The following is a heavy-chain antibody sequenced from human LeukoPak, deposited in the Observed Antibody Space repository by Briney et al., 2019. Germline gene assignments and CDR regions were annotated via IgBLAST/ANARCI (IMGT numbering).Heavy chain of an antibody. V-gene: IGHV4-61*09. CDR1: GGSISSGSYY. D-gene: IGHD3-22*01. CDR2: IYTSGST. Sequence: SQTLSLTRTVSGGSISSGSYYWSWIPQPPGKGLEWIGHIYTSGSTNYNPSPKSRVTISVDTSKNQFSLKLSSVTAADTAVYYCARETFYYDSSGYSKTDYWGQGTLVTVSS. J-gene: IGHJ4*02. CDR3: ARETFYYDSSGYSKTDY.